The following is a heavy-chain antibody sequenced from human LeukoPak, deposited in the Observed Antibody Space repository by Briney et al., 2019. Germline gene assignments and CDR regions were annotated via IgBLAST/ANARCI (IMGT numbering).Heavy chain of an antibody. CDR3: ARASTVAGNSNAFDI. D-gene: IGHD6-19*01. CDR1: AYRFSDYW. V-gene: IGHV5-51*01. Sequence: GESLKISCKASAYRFSDYWLGWVRQMPGKGLEWMGLIYPGDSDTRYSPSFQGQVTISADKSISTAYLQWSSLKASDTAMYYCARASTVAGNSNAFDIWGQGTMVTVSS. J-gene: IGHJ3*02. CDR2: IYPGDSDT.